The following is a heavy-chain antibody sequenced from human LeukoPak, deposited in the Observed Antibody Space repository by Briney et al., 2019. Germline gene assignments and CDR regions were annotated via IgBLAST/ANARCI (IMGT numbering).Heavy chain of an antibody. CDR1: GFTFDGYA. J-gene: IGHJ4*02. D-gene: IGHD1-26*01. CDR2: ISWNSGSI. CDR3: ARDRYVGGNVPFFDY. Sequence: GGSLRLSCAASGFTFDGYAMHWVRQTPGKGLEWVPSISWNSGSIAYADSVKGRFTISRDNAKNSLYLQMNSLRADDVALYYCARDRYVGGNVPFFDYWGQGTLVTVSS. V-gene: IGHV3-9*03.